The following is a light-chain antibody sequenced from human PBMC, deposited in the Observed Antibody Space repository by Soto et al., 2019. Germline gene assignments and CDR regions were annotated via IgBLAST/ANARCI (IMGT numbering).Light chain of an antibody. Sequence: ETVMTQSPATLSWSPGESATLAFRSSQSVSSNLAWYQQKPGQAPRLLIYGASTRATGIPARFSGSGSGTEFTLTISSLQSEDFAVYYCQQYNNWPPWTVGQGTKVDIK. V-gene: IGKV3-15*01. CDR3: QQYNNWPPWT. CDR2: GAS. CDR1: QSVSSN. J-gene: IGKJ1*01.